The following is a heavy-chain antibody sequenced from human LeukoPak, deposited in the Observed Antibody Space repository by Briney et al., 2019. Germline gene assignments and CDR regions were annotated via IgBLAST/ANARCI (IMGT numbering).Heavy chain of an antibody. Sequence: PGGSLRLSCAASGFTFSSYEMNSGRQAPGKGLEWVSYISSSGSTIYYADSVKGRFTISRDNAKNALYLQMNSLRAEDTAVYYCARDRAAYDSSGYYPRDYYYMDVWGKGTTVTVSS. V-gene: IGHV3-48*03. CDR1: GFTFSSYE. J-gene: IGHJ6*03. CDR3: ARDRAAYDSSGYYPRDYYYMDV. CDR2: ISSSGSTI. D-gene: IGHD3-22*01.